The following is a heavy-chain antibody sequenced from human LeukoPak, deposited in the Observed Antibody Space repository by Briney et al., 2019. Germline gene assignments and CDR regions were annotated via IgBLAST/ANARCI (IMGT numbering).Heavy chain of an antibody. Sequence: PSETLSLTCTVSGGSISSYYWSWIRQPPGRGLEWIGYIYYSGTTNYNPSLKSRVTISVDTSKNQFSLKLSSVTAADTAVYYCARGVYIAAAQYGYWGQGTLVTVSS. V-gene: IGHV4-59*01. CDR1: GGSISSYY. CDR3: ARGVYIAAAQYGY. D-gene: IGHD6-13*01. J-gene: IGHJ4*02. CDR2: IYYSGTT.